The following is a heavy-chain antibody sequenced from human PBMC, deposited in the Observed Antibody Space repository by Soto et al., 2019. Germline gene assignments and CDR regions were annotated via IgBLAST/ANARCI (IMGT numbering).Heavy chain of an antibody. CDR3: ARDKITGLFDY. CDR2: INHSGST. Sequence: SETLALTCAVSGDSICSSDWWSWVRQPPGKGLEWIGEINHSGSTNYNPSLKSRVTISVDTSKNQFSLKLTSVTAADTAVYYCARDKITGLFDYWGQGTLVTVSS. J-gene: IGHJ4*02. CDR1: GDSICSSDW. V-gene: IGHV4-4*02. D-gene: IGHD2-8*02.